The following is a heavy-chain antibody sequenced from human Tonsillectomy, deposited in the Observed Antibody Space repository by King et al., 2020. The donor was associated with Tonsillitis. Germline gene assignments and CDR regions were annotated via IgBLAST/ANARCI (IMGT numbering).Heavy chain of an antibody. Sequence: QLQESGSGLVKPSQTLSLTCAVSGGSISCGGYSWSWIRQPPGKGLEWIGYIYHSGSTYYNPSLKSRVTISVDRSKNQFSLKLSSVTAADTAVYYCARGPSGYLDYWGQGTLVTVSS. J-gene: IGHJ4*02. D-gene: IGHD2-15*01. CDR1: GGSISCGGYS. V-gene: IGHV4-30-2*01. CDR2: IYHSGST. CDR3: ARGPSGYLDY.